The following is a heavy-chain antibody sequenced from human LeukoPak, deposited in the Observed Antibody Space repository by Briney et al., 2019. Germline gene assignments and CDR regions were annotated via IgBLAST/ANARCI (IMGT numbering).Heavy chain of an antibody. J-gene: IGHJ4*02. CDR3: ARDAAVFDY. CDR2: INQDGSEK. D-gene: IGHD6-25*01. Sequence: GGSLRLSCTASGFTFSTYWMGWVRQAPGKGLEWVANINQDGSEKYYVDSLKGRFTISRDNAKNSLYLQMNSLRVEDAAVYYRARDAAVFDYWGQGTLVTVSS. CDR1: GFTFSTYW. V-gene: IGHV3-7*01.